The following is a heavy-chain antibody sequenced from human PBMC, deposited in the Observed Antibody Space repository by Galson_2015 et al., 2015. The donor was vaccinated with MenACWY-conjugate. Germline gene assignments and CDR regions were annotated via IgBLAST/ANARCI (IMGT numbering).Heavy chain of an antibody. CDR2: IKKDGSEK. J-gene: IGHJ6*02. V-gene: IGHV3-7*03. Sequence: LRLSCAVSGFTFRHYWMTWVRPAPVKGLEWVATIKKDGSEKYYVDSVKGRFTISRDNIKNSMFLEMNSLRAEDTAVYYCARGHYGIDVWGQGTTFTASS. CDR3: ARGHYGIDV. CDR1: GFTFRHYW.